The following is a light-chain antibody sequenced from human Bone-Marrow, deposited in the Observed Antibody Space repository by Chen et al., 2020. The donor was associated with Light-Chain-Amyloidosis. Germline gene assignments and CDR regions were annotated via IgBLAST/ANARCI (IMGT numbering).Light chain of an antibody. CDR2: DDS. J-gene: IGLJ3*02. V-gene: IGLV3-21*02. CDR3: QVWDRRSDRPV. CDR1: NIGSTS. Sequence: SYVLTQPSSVSVAPGQTSTIACAGNNIGSTSVHWYQQTPGQAPLLVVYDDSDRPSGIPERLSGSNSGNTATLTISRVEAGDEADDYCQVWDRRSDRPVFGGGTKLTVL.